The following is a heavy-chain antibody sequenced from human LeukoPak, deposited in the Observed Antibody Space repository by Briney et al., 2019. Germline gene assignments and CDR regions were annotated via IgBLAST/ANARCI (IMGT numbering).Heavy chain of an antibody. D-gene: IGHD3-3*01. Sequence: GGSLRLSCAASGFTFGDYAMHWVRQAPGKGLEWVSGISWNSGSIGYADSVKGRFTISRDNAKNSLYLQMNSLRAEDTALYCCAKGSNYDFWSGDYYYGMDVWGQGTTVTVSS. CDR1: GFTFGDYA. V-gene: IGHV3-9*01. CDR3: AKGSNYDFWSGDYYYGMDV. J-gene: IGHJ6*02. CDR2: ISWNSGSI.